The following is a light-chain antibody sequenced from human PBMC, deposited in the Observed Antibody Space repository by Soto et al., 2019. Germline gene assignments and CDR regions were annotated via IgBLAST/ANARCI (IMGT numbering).Light chain of an antibody. CDR3: QSYDSSLSGYV. V-gene: IGLV1-40*01. CDR1: SSNIGAGYD. Sequence: QSVLTQPPSVSGAPGQRGTISGTGSSSNIGAGYDVHWYQQLPGTAPKLLIYANSNGPSGVPDRFSGSKSGTSASLAITGLQAEDEADYHCQSYDSSLSGYVFGTGTKVTVL. CDR2: ANS. J-gene: IGLJ1*01.